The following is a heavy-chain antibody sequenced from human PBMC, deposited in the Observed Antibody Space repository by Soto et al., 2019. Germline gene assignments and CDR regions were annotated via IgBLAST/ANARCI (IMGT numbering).Heavy chain of an antibody. CDR3: ARDLGLTYYDYVWGTPGY. Sequence: GGSLRLSCVASGFTFSSYGMHWVRQAPGKGLEWVAVIWYDGSNKYCADSVKGRFTISRDNSKNTLYLQMNSLRAEDTAVYYCARDLGLTYYDYVWGTPGYWGQGTLVTVSS. J-gene: IGHJ4*02. CDR1: GFTFSSYG. V-gene: IGHV3-33*01. CDR2: IWYDGSNK. D-gene: IGHD3-16*01.